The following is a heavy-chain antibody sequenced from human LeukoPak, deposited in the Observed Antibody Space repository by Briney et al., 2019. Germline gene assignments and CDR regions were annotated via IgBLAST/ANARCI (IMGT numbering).Heavy chain of an antibody. D-gene: IGHD3-22*01. CDR1: GGSVSSDSYY. J-gene: IGHJ3*01. CDR3: VRETATTYYDSAGYYRQTEVFDV. CDR2: VYYSGRT. Sequence: SETLSLTCTVSGGSVSSDSYYWTWIRQPPGKGLEWIGYVYYSGRTNYNPTLKSRVTISVDTSKNQFSLRLNSVTAADTALYYCVRETATTYYDSAGYYRQTEVFDVWGQGTKVTVSS. V-gene: IGHV4-61*01.